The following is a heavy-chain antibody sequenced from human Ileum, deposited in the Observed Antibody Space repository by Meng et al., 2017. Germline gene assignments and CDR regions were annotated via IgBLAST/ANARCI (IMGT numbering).Heavy chain of an antibody. V-gene: IGHV4-30-4*01. J-gene: IGHJ4*02. D-gene: IGHD3-22*01. CDR3: ARDRDSSGYYPY. Sequence: QVQLQESGPGLVKPSPPLSLTCTVSGGPISSGDYYWSWIRQPPGKGLEWIGYIYYSGSTYYNPSLKSRLTISVDTSKNQFSLKLSSVTAADTAVYYCARDRDSSGYYPYWGQGTLVTVSS. CDR2: IYYSGST. CDR1: GGPISSGDYY.